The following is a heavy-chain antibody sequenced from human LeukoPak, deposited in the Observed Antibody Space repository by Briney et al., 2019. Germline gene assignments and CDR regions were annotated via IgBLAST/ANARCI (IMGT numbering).Heavy chain of an antibody. CDR3: AGGYNDYYAMDV. Sequence: GGSLRLSCSASGYSMTWIRQARGKGLEWVANIHGSESNYGDPVRGRFSISRDNAKNSLILQMDNLRVEDTAVYYCAGGYNDYYAMDVWGQGTTVTVS. CDR1: GYS. CDR2: IHGSES. V-gene: IGHV3-7*01. D-gene: IGHD2-15*01. J-gene: IGHJ6*02.